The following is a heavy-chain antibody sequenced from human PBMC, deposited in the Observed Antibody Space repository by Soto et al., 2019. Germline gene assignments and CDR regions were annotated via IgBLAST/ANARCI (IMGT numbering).Heavy chain of an antibody. CDR2: ISDGVDRA. Sequence: GGSLRLSCAASGFNFATYSMSWVRQAPGKGLEWVAGISDGVDRAYYGDSVKGRFTISRDTSKNMLYLHMNSLRAEDTAIYYCARYTAVADPYYFDYWGQGTLGTSPQ. CDR1: GFNFATYS. CDR3: ARYTAVADPYYFDY. J-gene: IGHJ4*02. D-gene: IGHD6-19*01. V-gene: IGHV3-23*01.